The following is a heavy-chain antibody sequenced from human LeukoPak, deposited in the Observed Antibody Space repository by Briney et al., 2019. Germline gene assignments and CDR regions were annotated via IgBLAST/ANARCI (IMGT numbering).Heavy chain of an antibody. V-gene: IGHV1-46*01. CDR1: GYTFTSYY. J-gene: IGHJ4*02. CDR2: INPSGGST. Sequence: GASVKVSCKASGYTFTSYYMHWVRQAPGQGLEWMGIINPSGGSTSYAQKFQGRVTMTRDTSTSTVYMELSSLRSEDTAVYYCARDIAKGATTPEVVPTYWGQGTLVTVSS. D-gene: IGHD2-2*01. CDR3: ARDIAKGATTPEVVPTY.